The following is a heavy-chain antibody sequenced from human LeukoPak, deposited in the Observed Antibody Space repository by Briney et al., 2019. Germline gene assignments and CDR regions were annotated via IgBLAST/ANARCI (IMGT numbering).Heavy chain of an antibody. Sequence: PGGSLRLSCAASGFTLSDYYMSWIRQAPGKGLEWVSYITNSGSRMYYTDSVKGRFTISRDNAKKSLYLQMNSLRAEDTAVYYCTKEGGDYYDSSGYLDYWGRGTLVTVSS. CDR3: TKEGGDYYDSSGYLDY. CDR2: ITNSGSRM. V-gene: IGHV3-11*04. D-gene: IGHD3-22*01. J-gene: IGHJ4*02. CDR1: GFTLSDYY.